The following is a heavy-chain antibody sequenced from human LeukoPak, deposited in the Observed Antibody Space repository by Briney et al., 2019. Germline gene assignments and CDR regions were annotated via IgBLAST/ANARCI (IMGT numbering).Heavy chain of an antibody. CDR2: IYSGGST. CDR1: GFTVSSNY. CDR3: AREGRSYYDSEADPDY. Sequence: PGGSLRLSCAASGFTVSSNYMSWVGQAPGKGLEWVSVIYSGGSTYYADSVKGRFTISRDNSKNTLYLQMNSLRAEDTAVYYCAREGRSYYDSEADPDYWGQGTLVTVSS. D-gene: IGHD3-22*01. J-gene: IGHJ4*02. V-gene: IGHV3-66*01.